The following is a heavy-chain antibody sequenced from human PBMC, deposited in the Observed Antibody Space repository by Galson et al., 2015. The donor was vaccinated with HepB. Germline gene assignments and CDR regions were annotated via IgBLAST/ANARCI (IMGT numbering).Heavy chain of an antibody. Sequence: PALEKPTQTLTLTCSFSGFSLTPGGVGVGWIRQPPGKAMEWLAVIYWDEDKRYSPSLESRLTITKDTSKNQVVLTMTNMDPVDTTTYFCAHTHGSGNFFIREDVFDMWGQGTMVTVSS. J-gene: IGHJ3*02. D-gene: IGHD3-10*01. CDR2: IYWDEDK. CDR1: GFSLTPGGVG. CDR3: AHTHGSGNFFIREDVFDM. V-gene: IGHV2-5*02.